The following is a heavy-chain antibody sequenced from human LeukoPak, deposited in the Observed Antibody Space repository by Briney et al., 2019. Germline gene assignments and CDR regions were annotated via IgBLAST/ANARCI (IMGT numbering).Heavy chain of an antibody. J-gene: IGHJ5*02. Sequence: SETLSLTCGVSGYSISSGYQWAWIRQSPGKGLEWIGSIYHSGSAHYNPSLKSRVTISVETSKNQFSLNMCSVTAADTAVYYCARDPRWLTPDCTSTSCYENYFDPWGQGTLVPSPQ. D-gene: IGHD2-2*01. CDR1: GYSISSGYQ. CDR3: ARDPRWLTPDCTSTSCYENYFDP. V-gene: IGHV4-38-2*02. CDR2: IYHSGSA.